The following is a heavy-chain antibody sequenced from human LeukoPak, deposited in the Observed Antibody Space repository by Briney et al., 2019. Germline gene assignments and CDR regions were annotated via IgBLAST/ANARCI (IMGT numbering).Heavy chain of an antibody. Sequence: SETLSLTCTVSSGSISSGSYYWSWIRQPAGKGLEWIGRIYTSGSTNYNPSLKSRVTISVDTSKNQFSLKLSSVTAADTAVYYCASHRPNYYDSSGYDGGIIDYWGQGTLVTVSS. D-gene: IGHD3-22*01. CDR1: SGSISSGSYY. J-gene: IGHJ4*02. CDR2: IYTSGST. V-gene: IGHV4-61*02. CDR3: ASHRPNYYDSSGYDGGIIDY.